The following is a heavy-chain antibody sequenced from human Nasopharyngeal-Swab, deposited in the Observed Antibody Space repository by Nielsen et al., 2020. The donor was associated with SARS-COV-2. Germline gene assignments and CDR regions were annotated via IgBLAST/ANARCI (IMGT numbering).Heavy chain of an antibody. CDR2: LFPSDSDA. D-gene: IGHD3-22*01. CDR3: ARVYGYYLMRDDSHDTFDI. J-gene: IGHJ3*02. V-gene: IGHV5-51*01. CDR1: GYIFRDYW. Sequence: GESLKISCNGSGYIFRDYWIDWVRQVPGKGLEWVGTLFPSDSDARYSPSFQGHVTISAGKSISTAYLQWSSLQASDTAMYYCARVYGYYLMRDDSHDTFDIWGQGTMLTVSS.